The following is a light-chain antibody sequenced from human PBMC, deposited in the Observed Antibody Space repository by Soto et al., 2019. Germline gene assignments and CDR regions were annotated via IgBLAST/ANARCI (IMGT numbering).Light chain of an antibody. Sequence: DIQMTQSPSSLSASVGDRVTITCQASQDIKNYLNLYQQKSGKAPKLLIYDASDLETGVPSRFSGSGSGTDFTFTINSLQPEDIATYYCQQYDNLPLTFGGGTKV. CDR2: DAS. CDR1: QDIKNY. J-gene: IGKJ4*01. V-gene: IGKV1-33*01. CDR3: QQYDNLPLT.